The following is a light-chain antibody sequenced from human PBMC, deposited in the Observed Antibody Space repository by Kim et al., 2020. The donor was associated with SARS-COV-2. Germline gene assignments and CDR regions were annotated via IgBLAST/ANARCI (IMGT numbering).Light chain of an antibody. J-gene: IGLJ3*02. V-gene: IGLV10-54*01. CDR3: SAWDSSLSAWL. CDR2: RNN. Sequence: QAGLTQPPSVSKGLRQTATLTCTGNSNNVGNQGAAWLQQHQGHPPKLLSYRNNNRPSGISERLSASRSGNTASLTITGLQPEDEADYYCSAWDSSLSAWLFGGGTLLTVL. CDR1: SNNVGNQG.